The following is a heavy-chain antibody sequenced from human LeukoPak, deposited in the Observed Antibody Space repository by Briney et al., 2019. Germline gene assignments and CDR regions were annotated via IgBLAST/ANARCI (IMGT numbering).Heavy chain of an antibody. D-gene: IGHD3-16*01. CDR2: IAAAGDT. CDR3: ARGGDGFDP. J-gene: IGHJ5*02. V-gene: IGHV3-13*01. CDR1: GFTFSSYD. Sequence: PGGSLRLSCAASGFTFSSYDMHWVRQSAGKGLEWVSAIAAAGDTYYPDTVKGRFTISRENAKNSLYLQMNSLRVGDTAVYYCARGGDGFDPWGQGTLVTVSS.